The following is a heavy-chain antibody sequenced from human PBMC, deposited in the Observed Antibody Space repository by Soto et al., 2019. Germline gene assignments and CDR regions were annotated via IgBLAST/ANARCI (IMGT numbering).Heavy chain of an antibody. J-gene: IGHJ4*02. D-gene: IGHD6-13*01. CDR3: VKFASSSTWTFFDY. Sequence: PGGSLRLSCSASGFSFSSYSMHWVRQAPEKGLEYVSAINNNGGSTYYADSVKGRFTISRDNSKNTLYLQMSSLRSEDTALYYCVKFASSSTWTFFDYWGQGTLVTVSS. CDR1: GFSFSSYS. CDR2: INNNGGST. V-gene: IGHV3-64D*06.